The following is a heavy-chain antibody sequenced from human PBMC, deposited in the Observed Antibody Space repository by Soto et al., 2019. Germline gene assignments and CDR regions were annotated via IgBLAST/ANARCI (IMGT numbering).Heavy chain of an antibody. CDR2: INHSGST. Sequence: SSETLSLTCAVYGGSFSGYYWSWIRQPPGKGLEWIGEINHSGSTNYNPSLKSRVTISVDTSKNQFSLKLSSVTAADTAVYYCARGHGYWGQGTLVTVSS. J-gene: IGHJ4*02. CDR3: ARGHGY. V-gene: IGHV4-34*01. CDR1: GGSFSGYY.